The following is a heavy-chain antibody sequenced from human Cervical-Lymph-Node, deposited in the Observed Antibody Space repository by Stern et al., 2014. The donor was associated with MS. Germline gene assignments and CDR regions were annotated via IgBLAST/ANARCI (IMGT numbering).Heavy chain of an antibody. CDR1: GFMFRSFA. D-gene: IGHD3-9*01. J-gene: IGHJ4*02. CDR2: ITDEVSTK. V-gene: IGHV3-30*18. CDR3: AKDASTNYFRFFFDG. Sequence: VQLVESGGGVVQPGRSLRLSCAASGFMFRSFAMHWVRHSPGTGLAWVAGITDEVSTKYYGDCVKGLFTISRDNSKNTMYLQMISLRPEDTALYYCAKDASTNYFRFFFDGWGQGALVTVS.